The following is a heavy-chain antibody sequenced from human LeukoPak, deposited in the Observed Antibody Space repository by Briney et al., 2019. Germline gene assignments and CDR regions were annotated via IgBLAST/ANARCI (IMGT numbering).Heavy chain of an antibody. D-gene: IGHD2-15*01. CDR1: GGSISSSNW. V-gene: IGHV4-4*02. J-gene: IGHJ4*02. CDR3: ARDRCSGGSCYSAFDY. CDR2: IYHSGST. Sequence: KSSETLSLTCAVSGGSISSSNWWSWVRQPPGKGLQWIGEIYHSGSTNYNPSLKSRVTISVDKSKNQFSLKLSSVTAADTAVYYCARDRCSGGSCYSAFDYWGQGTLVTVSS.